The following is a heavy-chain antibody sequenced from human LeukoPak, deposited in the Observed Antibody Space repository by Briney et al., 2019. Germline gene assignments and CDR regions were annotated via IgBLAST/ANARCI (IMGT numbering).Heavy chain of an antibody. CDR3: ARGGYSSSWYHFDY. V-gene: IGHV3-53*01. D-gene: IGHD6-13*01. Sequence: GGSLRLSCAASGFTFSSYSMNWVRQAPGKGLEWXXVIYSGGTTNYADSVXGRFTISRDNSKNTLFLQMNSLRAEDTAVYYCARGGYSSSWYHFDYWGQGTLDTVSS. CDR2: IYSGGTT. CDR1: GFTFSSYS. J-gene: IGHJ4*02.